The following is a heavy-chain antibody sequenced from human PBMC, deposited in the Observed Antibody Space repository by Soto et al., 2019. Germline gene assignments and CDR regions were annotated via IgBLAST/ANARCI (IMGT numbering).Heavy chain of an antibody. D-gene: IGHD3-16*01. J-gene: IGHJ4*02. Sequence: GGSLRLSCAASGFTFTTSAMHWVRQATGRTLEWVSAIGTAGDTYYPGSVKVRFTISRENVKNSLYLQMNSLTAGDTAVYYCARATYDGYYDYWGQGTLVTVSS. CDR2: IGTAGDT. CDR1: GFTFTTSA. CDR3: ARATYDGYYDY. V-gene: IGHV3-13*01.